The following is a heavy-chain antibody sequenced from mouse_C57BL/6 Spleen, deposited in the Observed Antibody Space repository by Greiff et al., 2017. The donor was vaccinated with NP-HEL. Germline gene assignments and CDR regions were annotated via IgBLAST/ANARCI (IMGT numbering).Heavy chain of an antibody. CDR1: GYTFTSYW. V-gene: IGHV1-50*01. CDR2: LDPSDSYT. Sequence: QVQLQQPGAELVKPGASVKLSCKASGYTFTSYWMPWVNQRPGQGLEWIGELDPSDSYTNYNQKFKGKATLTVDTSSSTAYMQLSSQTSEDSAVYYCARWSPPLTVTDYGGQGTTLTVSA. J-gene: IGHJ2*01. CDR3: ARWSPPLTVTDY. D-gene: IGHD4-1*01.